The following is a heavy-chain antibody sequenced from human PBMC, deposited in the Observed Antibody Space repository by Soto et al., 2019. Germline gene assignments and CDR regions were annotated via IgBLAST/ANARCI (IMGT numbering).Heavy chain of an antibody. CDR3: SRDWGSYWYYYYYGMDV. CDR1: GFTFSSYS. V-gene: IGHV3-21*01. J-gene: IGHJ6*02. D-gene: IGHD1-26*01. Sequence: GGSLRLSCAASGFTFSSYSMNWVRQAPGKGLEWVSSISSSSSYIYYADSVKGRFTISRDNAKNSLYLQMNSLRAEDTAVYYCSRDWGSYWYYYYYGMDVWGQGTPVTVSS. CDR2: ISSSSSYI.